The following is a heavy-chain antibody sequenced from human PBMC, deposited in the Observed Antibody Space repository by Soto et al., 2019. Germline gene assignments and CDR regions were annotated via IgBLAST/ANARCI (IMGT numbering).Heavy chain of an antibody. CDR1: GFTLSTFG. J-gene: IGHJ6*02. D-gene: IGHD3-9*01. Sequence: EVQLVESGGGLAKPGGSLRLSCAASGFTLSTFGMNWVRQAPGKGLGWVSFIDTNNYKYYSDSLKGRFTISRDNAKNSLYLQMNSLRADDTAVYYCTRAARYFDWQWGGGGLDVWGQGTTVTVSS. CDR3: TRAARYFDWQWGGGGLDV. V-gene: IGHV3-21*01. CDR2: IDTNNYK.